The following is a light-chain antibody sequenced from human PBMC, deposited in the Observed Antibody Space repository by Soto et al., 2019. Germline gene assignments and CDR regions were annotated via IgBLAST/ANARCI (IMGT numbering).Light chain of an antibody. CDR2: DAS. V-gene: IGKV3-11*01. J-gene: IGKJ2*01. CDR3: QQLSNWPLYT. CDR1: QSVSSY. Sequence: EIVLTQSPATLSLSPGERATLSCRASQSVSSYLAWYQQKPGQAPRLLIYDASNRATGIPARFSGSGSGTDFTLTIGSLGPEDFVVCYCQQLSNWPLYTVGQGTRLEIK.